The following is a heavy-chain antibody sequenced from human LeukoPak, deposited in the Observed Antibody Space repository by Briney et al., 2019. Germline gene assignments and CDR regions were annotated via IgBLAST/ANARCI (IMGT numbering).Heavy chain of an antibody. CDR3: ARAQQLVLSGAFDI. V-gene: IGHV4-59*01. CDR2: IYYSGST. D-gene: IGHD6-6*01. CDR1: GGSISSYY. J-gene: IGHJ3*02. Sequence: SETLSLTCTVSGGSISSYYWSWIRQPPGKGLEWIGYIYYSGSTNYNPSLKSRVTISVGTSKNQFSLKLSSVTAADTAVYYCARAQQLVLSGAFDIWGQGTMVTVSS.